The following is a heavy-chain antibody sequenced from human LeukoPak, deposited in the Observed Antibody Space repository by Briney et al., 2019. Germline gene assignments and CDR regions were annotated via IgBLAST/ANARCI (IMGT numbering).Heavy chain of an antibody. D-gene: IGHD1-26*01. CDR1: GFTFSRYA. Sequence: PGGSLRLSCAASGFTFSRYAMSWVRQAPGKGLEWGSAISGSGGSTYYADSVKGRFTISRDNSKNTLYLQMNSLRAEDTAVYYCAKDRLVGASGYYYGMDVWGQGTTVTVSS. J-gene: IGHJ6*02. CDR2: ISGSGGST. CDR3: AKDRLVGASGYYYGMDV. V-gene: IGHV3-23*01.